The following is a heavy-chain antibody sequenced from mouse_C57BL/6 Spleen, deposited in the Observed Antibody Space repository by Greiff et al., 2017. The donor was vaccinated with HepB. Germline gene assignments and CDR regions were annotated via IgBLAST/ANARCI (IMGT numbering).Heavy chain of an antibody. Sequence: EVQGVESGGGLVQPGGSMKLSCAASGFTFSDAWMDWVRQSPEKGLEWVAEIRNKANNHATYYAESVKGRFTISRDDSKSSVYLQMNSLRAEDTGIYYCTSRLLWYQYYFDYWGQGTTLTVSS. CDR3: TSRLLWYQYYFDY. J-gene: IGHJ2*01. CDR2: IRNKANNHAT. CDR1: GFTFSDAW. V-gene: IGHV6-6*01. D-gene: IGHD2-1*01.